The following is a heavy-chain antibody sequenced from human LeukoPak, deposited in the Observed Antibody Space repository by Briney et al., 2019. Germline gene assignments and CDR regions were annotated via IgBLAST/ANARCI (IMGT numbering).Heavy chain of an antibody. CDR1: EFSFSTYA. CDR2: ISASNGRT. CDR3: AKSASSSSWYYFDY. D-gene: IGHD6-13*01. Sequence: QRGGSLRLSCAASEFSFSTYAMSWVRQAPGKGLEWFSGISASNGRTYYADPVRGRFTISRDNSKNTLYLQMDSLRAEDTAVYYCAKSASSSSWYYFDYWGQGALVTVSS. J-gene: IGHJ4*02. V-gene: IGHV3-23*01.